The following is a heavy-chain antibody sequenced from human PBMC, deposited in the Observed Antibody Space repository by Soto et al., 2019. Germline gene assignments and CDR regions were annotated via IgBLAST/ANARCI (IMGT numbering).Heavy chain of an antibody. V-gene: IGHV4-59*01. J-gene: IGHJ4*02. D-gene: IGHD3-22*01. CDR2: LYYGRSA. CDR1: GDSISSYY. CDR3: ALRSMAVVPEY. Sequence: QVQLQESGPGLVKPSETLSLTCAVSGDSISSYYCMWIRQPPGKGLESIGHLYYGRSANYNPSLKSRVTLSADTSTNQCSLTLSSMTAADTAVYYCALRSMAVVPEYWGQGTLVTVSS.